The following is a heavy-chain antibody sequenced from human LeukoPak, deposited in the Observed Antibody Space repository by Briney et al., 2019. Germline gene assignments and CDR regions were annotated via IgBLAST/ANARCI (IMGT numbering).Heavy chain of an antibody. J-gene: IGHJ5*02. CDR1: GFTFSSYE. CDR3: AREAPGFDP. Sequence: GGSLRLSCAASGFTFSSYEMNWVRQAPGKGLEWVSYISSSGSTIYYADSVKGRFTISRDNAKNSLRLQMNSLRAEDTAVYYCAREAPGFDPWGQGTLVTVSS. V-gene: IGHV3-48*03. CDR2: ISSSGSTI.